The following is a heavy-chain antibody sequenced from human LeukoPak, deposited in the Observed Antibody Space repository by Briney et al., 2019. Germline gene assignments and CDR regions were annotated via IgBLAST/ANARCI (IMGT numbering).Heavy chain of an antibody. J-gene: IGHJ4*02. Sequence: GGSLRLSCAASGFTFSSYSMNWVRQAPGKGLEWVSYISSSSSTIYYADSVKGRFTISRDNAKNSLYLQMNSLRAEDTAVYYCARVSRQLVKIFFDYWGQGTLVTVSS. D-gene: IGHD6-6*01. CDR2: ISSSSSTI. CDR3: ARVSRQLVKIFFDY. CDR1: GFTFSSYS. V-gene: IGHV3-48*01.